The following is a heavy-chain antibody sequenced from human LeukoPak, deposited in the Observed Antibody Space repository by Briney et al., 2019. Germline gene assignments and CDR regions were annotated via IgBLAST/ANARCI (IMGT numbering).Heavy chain of an antibody. CDR3: ARLPSSGYGSGPVDY. Sequence: GGSLRLSCAASGFTFSDYYMSRIRQAPGKGLEWVSYISSSSSYTNYADSVKGRFTISRDNAKNSLYLQMNSLRAEDTAVYYCARLPSSGYGSGPVDYWGQGTLVTVSS. D-gene: IGHD3-10*01. CDR2: ISSSSSYT. CDR1: GFTFSDYY. J-gene: IGHJ4*02. V-gene: IGHV3-11*06.